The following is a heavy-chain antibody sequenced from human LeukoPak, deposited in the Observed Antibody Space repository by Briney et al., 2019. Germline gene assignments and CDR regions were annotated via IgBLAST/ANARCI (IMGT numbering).Heavy chain of an antibody. D-gene: IGHD5-12*01. V-gene: IGHV4-59*01. J-gene: IGHJ4*02. CDR2: IYYSGST. Sequence: SETLSLTCTVSGGSISSYYWSWIRQPPGKGLEWIGYIYYSGSTNYNPSLKSRVTISVDTSKNQFSLKLSSATAADTAVYYCARDLSGSIYFDYWGQGTLVTVSS. CDR1: GGSISSYY. CDR3: ARDLSGSIYFDY.